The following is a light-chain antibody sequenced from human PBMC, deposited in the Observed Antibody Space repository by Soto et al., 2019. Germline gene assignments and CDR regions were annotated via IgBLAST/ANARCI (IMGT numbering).Light chain of an antibody. CDR2: AES. V-gene: IGKV1-39*01. CDR1: QSIGKY. Sequence: DIQMTQSPSSLSASVGDRVTIACRASQSIGKYLNWYQQKVGKAPEFLIDAESSLQGGVPARFSGSGSGTNFTLTISSLQPEDFATYYCQQSFNTLPYSFGQGTKLEIK. CDR3: QQSFNTLPYS. J-gene: IGKJ2*01.